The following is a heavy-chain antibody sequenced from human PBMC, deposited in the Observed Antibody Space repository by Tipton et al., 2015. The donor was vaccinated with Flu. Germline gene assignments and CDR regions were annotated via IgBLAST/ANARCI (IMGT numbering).Heavy chain of an antibody. CDR1: GFTFSSYS. CDR3: ARGGIVATLGAFDY. Sequence: SLRLSCAASGFTFSSYSMNWVRQAPGKGLEWVSSISSSSSYIYYADSVKGRFTISRDNAKNSLYLQMNSLRAEDTAVYYCARGGIVATLGAFDYWGQGTLVTVSS. D-gene: IGHD5-12*01. J-gene: IGHJ4*02. V-gene: IGHV3-21*01. CDR2: ISSSSSYI.